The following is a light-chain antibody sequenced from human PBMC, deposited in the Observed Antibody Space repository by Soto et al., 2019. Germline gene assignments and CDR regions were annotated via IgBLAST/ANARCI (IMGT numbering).Light chain of an antibody. V-gene: IGLV2-23*01. CDR1: SSDVRNSNF. CDR2: EGT. CDR3: CSYAGRTTWV. J-gene: IGLJ3*02. Sequence: QSVLTQPASVSGSPGQSITISCTGTSSDVRNSNFVSWYQHHPGKAPKLMIYEGTKGSSGVSDRFSGSKSGNTASLTISGLQAEDEADYYCCSYAGRTTWVFGGGTKLTVL.